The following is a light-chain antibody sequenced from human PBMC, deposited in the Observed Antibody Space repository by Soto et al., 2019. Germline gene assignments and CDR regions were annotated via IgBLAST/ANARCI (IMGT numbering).Light chain of an antibody. CDR1: SSDVGGYNY. CDR2: DVS. CDR3: SSYTSSSPGV. V-gene: IGLV2-14*01. Sequence: QSVLTQPASVSGSPVQSITISCTGTSSDVGGYNYVSWYQQHPGKAPKLMIYDVSNRPSGVSNRFSGSKSGNTASLTISGLQAEDEADYYCSSYTSSSPGVFGTGTKVTVL. J-gene: IGLJ1*01.